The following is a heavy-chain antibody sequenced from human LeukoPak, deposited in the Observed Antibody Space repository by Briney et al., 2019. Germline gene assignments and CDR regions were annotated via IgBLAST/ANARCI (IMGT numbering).Heavy chain of an antibody. Sequence: TGGSLRLSCAASGFTFSGSAMHWVRQASGKGLEWVGRIRSKANSYATAYAASVKGRFTISRADSKNTAYLQMNSLKTEDTAVYYCTTILYGDSGTFDMWGQGTMVTVSS. CDR2: IRSKANSYAT. V-gene: IGHV3-73*01. D-gene: IGHD4-17*01. CDR1: GFTFSGSA. CDR3: TTILYGDSGTFDM. J-gene: IGHJ3*02.